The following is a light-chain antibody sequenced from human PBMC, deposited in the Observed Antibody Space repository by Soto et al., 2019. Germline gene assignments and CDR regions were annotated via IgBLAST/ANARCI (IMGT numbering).Light chain of an antibody. CDR1: QSISSY. Sequence: QMTQSPSSLSASVGDRVTITCRASQSISSYLNWYQQKPGKAPKLLIYAASSLQSGVPSRFSGSGSGTDFTLTISSLQPEDFATYYCQQSYSTPLTFGGGTKVDI. CDR2: AAS. J-gene: IGKJ4*01. CDR3: QQSYSTPLT. V-gene: IGKV1-39*01.